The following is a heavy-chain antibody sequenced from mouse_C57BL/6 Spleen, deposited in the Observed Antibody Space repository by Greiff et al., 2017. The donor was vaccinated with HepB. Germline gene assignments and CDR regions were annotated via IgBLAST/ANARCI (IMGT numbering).Heavy chain of an antibody. CDR2: IRSKSNNYAT. V-gene: IGHV10-1*01. CDR3: VREDYDYGHYYAMDY. CDR1: GFSFNTYA. D-gene: IGHD2-4*01. Sequence: EVQVVESGGGLVQPKGSLKLSCAASGFSFNTYAMNWVRQAPGKGLEWVARIRSKSNNYATYYADSVKDRFTISRDDSESMLYLQMNNLKTEDTAMYYCVREDYDYGHYYAMDYWGQGTSVTVSS. J-gene: IGHJ4*01.